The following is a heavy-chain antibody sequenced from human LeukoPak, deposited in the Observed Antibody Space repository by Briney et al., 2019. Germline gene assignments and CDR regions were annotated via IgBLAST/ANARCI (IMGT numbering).Heavy chain of an antibody. CDR3: AKGFTVTIDY. CDR1: GFTFSSYA. Sequence: GGSLRLSCAASGFTFSSYAMSLVRQAPGKGLEWVSAISGSGGSTYYAAPVKRRFTISRANSKNTLYLQMNSLRAEDTAVYYCAKGFTVTIDYWGQGTRVTVSS. D-gene: IGHD4-17*01. J-gene: IGHJ4*02. V-gene: IGHV3-23*01. CDR2: ISGSGGST.